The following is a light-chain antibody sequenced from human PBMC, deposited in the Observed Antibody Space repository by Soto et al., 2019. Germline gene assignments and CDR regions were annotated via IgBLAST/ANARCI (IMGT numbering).Light chain of an antibody. Sequence: DIQMTQSPSILSASVGDRVTINCRASQSISDWLAWYQQKPGQAPKLLIYKASNLEIGVPSRFSGSGFGTEFTLTISNLQPDDFATYYCHQYSTYLYTFGQGTKLEIK. V-gene: IGKV1-5*03. CDR2: KAS. CDR1: QSISDW. CDR3: HQYSTYLYT. J-gene: IGKJ2*01.